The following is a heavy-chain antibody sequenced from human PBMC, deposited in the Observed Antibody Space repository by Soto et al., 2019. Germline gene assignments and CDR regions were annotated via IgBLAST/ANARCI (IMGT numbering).Heavy chain of an antibody. Sequence: SETLSLTCTVSGGSISSRDFYRSWIRQPPGKGLEWIGYISGSTYYNPSLKSRVTISVDTSKNQFSLKLSSVTAADTAVYYCARGGWRLIDYWGQGTLVTVSS. V-gene: IGHV4-30-4*01. CDR2: ISGST. CDR3: ARGGWRLIDY. D-gene: IGHD3-3*01. J-gene: IGHJ4*02. CDR1: GGSISSRDFY.